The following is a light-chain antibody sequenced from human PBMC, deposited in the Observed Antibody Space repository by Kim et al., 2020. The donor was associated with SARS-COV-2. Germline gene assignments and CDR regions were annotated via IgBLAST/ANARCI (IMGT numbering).Light chain of an antibody. CDR1: SLRQYY. CDR3: KSRDSSGKVV. Sequence: SSELTQDPAVSVALGQTVRITCQGDSLRQYYATWYQQKPVQAPVLVIYGKNNRPSGIPDRFSGSTSGNTASLTITGAQAEEEADYYCKSRDSSGKVVFGGGTKLTVL. V-gene: IGLV3-19*01. J-gene: IGLJ2*01. CDR2: GKN.